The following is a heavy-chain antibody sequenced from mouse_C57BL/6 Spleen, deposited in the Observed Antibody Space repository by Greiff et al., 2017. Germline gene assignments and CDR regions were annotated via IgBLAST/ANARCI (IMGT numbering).Heavy chain of an antibody. CDR1: GYAFSSYW. CDR2: IYPGDGDT. Sequence: QVQLKESGAELVKPGASVKISCKASGYAFSSYWMNWVKQRPGKGLEWIGQIYPGDGDTNYNGKLKGKATLTADKSSSTAYMQLSSLTSADSAVYFCARSGGNYSWYFDVWGTGTTVTVSS. D-gene: IGHD2-1*01. V-gene: IGHV1-80*01. J-gene: IGHJ1*03. CDR3: ARSGGNYSWYFDV.